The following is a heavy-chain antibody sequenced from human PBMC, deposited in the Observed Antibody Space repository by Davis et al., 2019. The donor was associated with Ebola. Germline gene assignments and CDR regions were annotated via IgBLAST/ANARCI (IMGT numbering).Heavy chain of an antibody. Sequence: GESLKISCAASGFTFSDHYMEWVRQAPGQGLEWVARIRNKDNSYTTEYAASVKGRFSISRDDSENSQYLQMNSLKTEDTAVYYCARGSVGTAFRAFDIWGQGTMVTVSS. CDR2: IRNKDNSYTT. V-gene: IGHV3-72*01. CDR3: ARGSVGTAFRAFDI. J-gene: IGHJ3*02. D-gene: IGHD5-18*01. CDR1: GFTFSDHY.